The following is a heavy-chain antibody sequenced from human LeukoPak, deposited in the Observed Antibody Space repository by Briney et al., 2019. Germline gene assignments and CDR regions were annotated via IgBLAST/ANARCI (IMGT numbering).Heavy chain of an antibody. J-gene: IGHJ5*02. V-gene: IGHV4-4*07. CDR2: IYTSGST. Sequence: SETLSLTCAVYGGSFSGYYWSWIRQPAGKGLEWIGRIYTSGSTNYNPSLKSRVTMSVDTSKNQFSLKLSSVTAADTAVYYCARDHSVTTGWFDPWGQGTLVTVSS. CDR3: ARDHSVTTGWFDP. D-gene: IGHD1/OR15-1a*01. CDR1: GGSFSGYY.